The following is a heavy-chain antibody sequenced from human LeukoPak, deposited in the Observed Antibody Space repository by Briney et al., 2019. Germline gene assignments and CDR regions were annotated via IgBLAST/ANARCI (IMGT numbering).Heavy chain of an antibody. V-gene: IGHV3-23*01. J-gene: IGHJ2*01. D-gene: IGHD2-21*01. CDR2: ISNNGGYT. CDR1: GFTFSSSA. Sequence: GGSLRLSCAASGFTFSSSAMSWVRQAPGKGLEWVSAISNNGGYTYYADSVQGRFTISRDNSKSTLCLQMNSLRAEDTAVYYCAKDGPYCGGITCYFRYFDLWGRGTLVTVSS. CDR3: AKDGPYCGGITCYFRYFDL.